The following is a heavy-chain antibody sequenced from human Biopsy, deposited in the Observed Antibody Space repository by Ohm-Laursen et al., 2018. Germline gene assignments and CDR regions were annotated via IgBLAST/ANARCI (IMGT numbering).Heavy chain of an antibody. CDR2: ISVSSSYI. J-gene: IGHJ5*01. CDR3: ATELLPPGVGGPWLDS. Sequence: SLRLSCAASGVTLSGYGMNWVRQAPRKGLEWVSSISVSSSYIYYADSVKGRFTVSRNNNKNTLNLQMNSLRAADAAIYFCATELLPPGVGGPWLDSWGQGTPVTVSS. V-gene: IGHV3-21*06. CDR1: GVTLSGYG. D-gene: IGHD3-10*01.